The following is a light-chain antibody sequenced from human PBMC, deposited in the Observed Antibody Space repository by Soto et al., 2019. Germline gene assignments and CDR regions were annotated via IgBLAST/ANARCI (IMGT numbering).Light chain of an antibody. CDR2: AAS. Sequence: DIQMTQSPSSVSASVGDRVTITCRASQSISSWLAWYQQKPGTVPKLLIYAASSLQSGVPSRFSGSGAGTEFTLPISGLQPEDFGTYYCQQGDSFPITFGQGTRLEIK. V-gene: IGKV1-12*01. CDR1: QSISSW. CDR3: QQGDSFPIT. J-gene: IGKJ5*01.